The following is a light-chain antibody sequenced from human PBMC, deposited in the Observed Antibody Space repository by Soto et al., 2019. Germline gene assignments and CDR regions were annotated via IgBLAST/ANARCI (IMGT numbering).Light chain of an antibody. CDR2: GAS. Sequence: IQITQSASSLSASVGDRVTITCRASQSISKYLNWYQQKPGKAPKVLIYGASSLQSGVPSRFSGSGSGTDFTLTISSLQPEDFATYYCQQNSNDPLTFGPGTKVDNK. J-gene: IGKJ3*01. V-gene: IGKV1-39*01. CDR3: QQNSNDPLT. CDR1: QSISKY.